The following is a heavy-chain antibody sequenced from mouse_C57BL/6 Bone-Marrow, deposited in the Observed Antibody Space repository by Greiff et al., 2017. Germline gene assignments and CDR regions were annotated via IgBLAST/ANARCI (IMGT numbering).Heavy chain of an antibody. Sequence: EVKLVESGGDLVKPGGSLKLSCAASGFTFSSYGMSWVRQTPDKRLEWVATISSGGSYTYYPDSVKGRFTISRDNAKNTLYLQMSSLKSEDTAMYYCARQGRDWGDYWGQGTTLTVSS. CDR1: GFTFSSYG. CDR3: ARQGRDWGDY. CDR2: ISSGGSYT. J-gene: IGHJ2*01. V-gene: IGHV5-6*01. D-gene: IGHD4-1*01.